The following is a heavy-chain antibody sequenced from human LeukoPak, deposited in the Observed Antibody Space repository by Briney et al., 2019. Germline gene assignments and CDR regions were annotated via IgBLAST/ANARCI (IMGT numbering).Heavy chain of an antibody. V-gene: IGHV3-21*05. CDR3: ARVYRGYSYGFFRYYYMDV. Sequence: PGGSLRLSCAASGFTFSSYSMSWVRQAPGKGLEWVSYISSSSSYIYYADSVKGRFTISRDNAKNSLYLQMNSLRAEDTAVYYCARVYRGYSYGFFRYYYMDVWGKGTTVTVSS. CDR2: ISSSSSYI. D-gene: IGHD5-18*01. CDR1: GFTFSSYS. J-gene: IGHJ6*03.